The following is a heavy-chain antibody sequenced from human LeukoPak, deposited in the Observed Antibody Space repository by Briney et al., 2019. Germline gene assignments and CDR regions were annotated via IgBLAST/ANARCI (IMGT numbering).Heavy chain of an antibody. J-gene: IGHJ4*02. CDR3: VRGPHIAATSY. Sequence: GGSLRLSCAASGFTLNNAWMTWVRQAPGKGLEWVANIKQDGSEKQYVDSVKGRFAISRDNAKKSLYLQINTLRAEDTAVYYCVRGPHIAATSYWGQGTLVTVSS. CDR1: GFTLNNAW. V-gene: IGHV3-7*03. CDR2: IKQDGSEK. D-gene: IGHD6-25*01.